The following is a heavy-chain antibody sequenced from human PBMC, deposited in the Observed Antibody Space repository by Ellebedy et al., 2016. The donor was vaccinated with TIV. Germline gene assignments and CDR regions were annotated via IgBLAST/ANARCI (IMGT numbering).Heavy chain of an antibody. J-gene: IGHJ4*02. V-gene: IGHV4-59*13. CDR1: GGSISSYY. CDR3: ASGLKGAFDY. D-gene: IGHD2-8*01. CDR2: IYYSGST. Sequence: SETLSLTXTVSGGSISSYYWSWIRQPPGKGLEWIGYIYYSGSTNYNPSLKSRVTISVDTSKNQFSLKLSSVTAADTAVYYCASGLKGAFDYWGQGTLVTVSS.